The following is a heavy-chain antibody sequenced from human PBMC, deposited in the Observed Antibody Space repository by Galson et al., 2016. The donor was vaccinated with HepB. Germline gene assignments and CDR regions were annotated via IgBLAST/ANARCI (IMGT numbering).Heavy chain of an antibody. J-gene: IGHJ4*02. Sequence: PALVKPTQTLTLTCTFSGFSLSTNGMCVSWIRQPPGKALEWLALIDWNDDKHYSTSLKTRLTISKDTSKNQVVLTMTNMDPVDTATYYCSHSNYDIFDYWGQGTLVTVSS. CDR1: GFSLSTNGMC. V-gene: IGHV2-70*01. CDR2: IDWNDDK. CDR3: SHSNYDIFDY. D-gene: IGHD3-9*01.